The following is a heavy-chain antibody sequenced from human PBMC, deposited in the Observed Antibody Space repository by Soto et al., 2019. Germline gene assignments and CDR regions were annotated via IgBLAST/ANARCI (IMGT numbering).Heavy chain of an antibody. Sequence: SETLSLTCTVSDGTISSGDYYWTWNRQPPGKGLEWIGSIYYSGSTYYNPSLKSRVTILVDTSKNQFSLKVSSVTAADTAVYYCATQEVGGSYVYTFDPWGQGTLVTVSS. CDR2: IYYSGST. J-gene: IGHJ5*02. CDR1: DGTISSGDYY. V-gene: IGHV4-31*03. D-gene: IGHD1-26*01. CDR3: ATQEVGGSYVYTFDP.